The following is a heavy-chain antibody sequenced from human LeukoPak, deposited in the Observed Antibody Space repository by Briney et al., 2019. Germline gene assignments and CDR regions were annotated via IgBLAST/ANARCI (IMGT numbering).Heavy chain of an antibody. V-gene: IGHV4-59*08. CDR3: AGLYGSGSYPFDY. D-gene: IGHD3-10*01. CDR1: GGSISSYY. CDR2: IYYSGST. J-gene: IGHJ4*02. Sequence: PSETLSLTCTVSGGSISSYYWSWIRQPPGEGLEWIGYIYYSGSTNYNPSLKSRVTISVDTSKNQFSLKLSSVTAADTAVYYCAGLYGSGSYPFDYWGQGTLVTVSS.